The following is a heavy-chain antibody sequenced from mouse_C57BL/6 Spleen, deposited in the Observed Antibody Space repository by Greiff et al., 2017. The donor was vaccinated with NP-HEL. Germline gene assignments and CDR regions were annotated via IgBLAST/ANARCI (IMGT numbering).Heavy chain of an antibody. CDR2: ISYSGST. CDR1: GYSITSGYD. V-gene: IGHV3-1*01. CDR3: ARGGDYYEGFFDY. J-gene: IGHJ2*01. D-gene: IGHD1-1*01. Sequence: DVQLQESGPGMVKPSQSLSLTCTVTGYSITSGYDWHWIRHFPGNKLEWMGYISYSGSTNYNPSLKSRISITHDTSKNHFFLKLNSVTTEDTATYYCARGGDYYEGFFDYWGQGTTLTVSS.